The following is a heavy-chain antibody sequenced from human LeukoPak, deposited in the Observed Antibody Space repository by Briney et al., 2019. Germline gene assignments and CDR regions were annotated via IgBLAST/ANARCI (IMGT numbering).Heavy chain of an antibody. CDR2: ISGDGTST. CDR3: AKGRFGDVSKSLEY. Sequence: GGSLRLSCTASGFTFGDYAMHWVRQAPGKALEWLSLISGDGTSTYYADSMRGRFTMSRDNYKNSVYLQLNSLRADDTALYYCAKGRFGDVSKSLEYWGQGTRVTVSS. CDR1: GFTFGDYA. D-gene: IGHD3-10*01. V-gene: IGHV3-43*02. J-gene: IGHJ4*02.